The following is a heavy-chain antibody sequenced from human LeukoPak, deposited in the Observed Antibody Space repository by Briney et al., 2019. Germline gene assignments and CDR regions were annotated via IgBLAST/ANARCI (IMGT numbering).Heavy chain of an antibody. D-gene: IGHD3-10*01. J-gene: IGHJ4*02. CDR2: IRSKANSYAT. V-gene: IGHV3-73*01. CDR1: GFTFSGSA. CDR3: ARSKSLLWFGESNSFDY. Sequence: GGSLRLSCAASGFTFSGSAMHWVRQASGKGLEWVGRIRSKANSYATAYAASVKGRFTISRDDSKNTAYLQMNSLKTEDTAVYYCARSKSLLWFGESNSFDYWGQGTLVTVSS.